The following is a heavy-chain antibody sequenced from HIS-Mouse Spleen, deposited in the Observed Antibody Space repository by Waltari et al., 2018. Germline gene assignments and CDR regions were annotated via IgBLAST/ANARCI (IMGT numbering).Heavy chain of an antibody. V-gene: IGHV4-39*07. CDR2: IYYSGST. Sequence: QLQLQESGPGLVKPSETLSLTCPVSGGSISSSSYYLVWIRQPPGKGLEWIGSIYYSGSTYYNPSLKSRVTISVDTSKNQFSLKLSSVTAADTAVYYCAREIPYSSSWYDWYFDLWGRGTLVTVSS. D-gene: IGHD6-13*01. CDR1: GGSISSSSYY. CDR3: AREIPYSSSWYDWYFDL. J-gene: IGHJ2*01.